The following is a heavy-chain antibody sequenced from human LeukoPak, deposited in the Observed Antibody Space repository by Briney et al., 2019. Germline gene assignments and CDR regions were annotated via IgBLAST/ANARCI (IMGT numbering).Heavy chain of an antibody. J-gene: IGHJ4*02. CDR1: GYTFTSYG. CDR2: ISAYNGNT. CDR3: ARDRGSSSWYFVGGFDY. V-gene: IGHV1-18*01. Sequence: ASVKVSCKASGYTFTSYGISWVRQAPGQGLEWMGWISAYNGNTNYAQKLQGRVTMTTDTSTSTAYMELRSLRSDDTAVYYCARDRGSSSWYFVGGFDYWAQGTLVTVSS. D-gene: IGHD6-13*01.